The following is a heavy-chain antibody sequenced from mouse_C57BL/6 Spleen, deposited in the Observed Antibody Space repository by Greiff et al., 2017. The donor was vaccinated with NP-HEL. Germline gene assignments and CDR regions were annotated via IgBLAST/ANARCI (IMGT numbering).Heavy chain of an antibody. J-gene: IGHJ2*01. Sequence: EVQLQQSGPELVKISCKASGYTFTDYYMYWVKQIHGKSLERIGDINPNNGGTSYNQKFKGKATLTVDKSSSTAYMELRGLTSEDCAVYYCATRDGYWGQGTTLTVSS. CDR1: GYTFTDYY. V-gene: IGHV1-26*01. CDR2: INPNNGGT. CDR3: ATRDGY. D-gene: IGHD2-3*01.